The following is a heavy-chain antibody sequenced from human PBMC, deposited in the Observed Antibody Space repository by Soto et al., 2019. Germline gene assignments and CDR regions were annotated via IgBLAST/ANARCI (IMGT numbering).Heavy chain of an antibody. CDR3: AKDLRRWGYSYGKEPFDY. CDR1: GFTFSSYG. V-gene: IGHV3-30*18. Sequence: GGSLRLSCAASGFTFSSYGMHWVRQAPGKGLEWVAVISYDGSNKYYADSVKGRFTISRDNSKNTLYLQMNSLRAEDTAVYYCAKDLRRWGYSYGKEPFDYWGQGTLVTVSS. D-gene: IGHD5-18*01. CDR2: ISYDGSNK. J-gene: IGHJ4*02.